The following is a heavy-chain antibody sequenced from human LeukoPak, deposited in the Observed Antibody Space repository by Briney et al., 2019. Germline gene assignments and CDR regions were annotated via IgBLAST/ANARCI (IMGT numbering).Heavy chain of an antibody. CDR2: ISYDGSTQ. J-gene: IGHJ3*02. CDR3: ARSADGFDI. Sequence: PGRSLRLSCAASGFTFSSYAMHWVRQAPGKGLEWVAVISYDGSTQNYADSVKGRFTISRDNSKNSLFLQMNSLRTEDTAVYCCARSADGFDIWGQGTVVTVSS. V-gene: IGHV3-30-3*01. CDR1: GFTFSSYA.